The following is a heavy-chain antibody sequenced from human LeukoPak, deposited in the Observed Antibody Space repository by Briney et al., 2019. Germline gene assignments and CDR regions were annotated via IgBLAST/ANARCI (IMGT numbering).Heavy chain of an antibody. V-gene: IGHV3-33*01. CDR1: GFTFSSYG. CDR3: ARDSGKSLYHDYYFDF. CDR2: IWYDGSNK. J-gene: IGHJ4*02. Sequence: PGRSLRLSCAASGFTFSSYGMHWVRQAPGKGLEWVAGIWYDGSNKYYADSVKGRFTISRDNAKNTLYLQMNSLRAEDTAVYYCARDSGKSLYHDYYFDFWGQGTLVTVSS. D-gene: IGHD2-15*01.